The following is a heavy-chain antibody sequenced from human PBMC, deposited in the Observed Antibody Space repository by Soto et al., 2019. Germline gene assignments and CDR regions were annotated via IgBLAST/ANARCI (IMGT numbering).Heavy chain of an antibody. J-gene: IGHJ4*02. D-gene: IGHD6-19*01. CDR2: INGGNGYT. Sequence: QVHLVQSGAEVKRPGASVKVACKASGYSFTTHALHWVRQAPGQSLQWLGWINGGNGYTRYSQDFQGRVSFARDSSSSTAYMELRSLRLEDTAVYYCARGAVRFEEALLPDYWGQGSLITVSS. CDR1: GYSFTTHA. CDR3: ARGAVRFEEALLPDY. V-gene: IGHV1-3*01.